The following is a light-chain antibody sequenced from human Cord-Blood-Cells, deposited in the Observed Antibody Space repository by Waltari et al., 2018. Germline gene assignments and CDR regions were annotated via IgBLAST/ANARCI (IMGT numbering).Light chain of an antibody. CDR2: KDS. CDR3: QAWDSSTVV. J-gene: IGLJ2*01. V-gene: IGLV3-1*01. Sequence: SYELTQPPSVSVSPGQTASITCSGDKLGDNYACWYQQKPGQSPVLVIYKDSKRPSGIPGRFSGSNSGNTATLTISGTQAMDEADYYCQAWDSSTVVFGGGTKLTVL. CDR1: KLGDNY.